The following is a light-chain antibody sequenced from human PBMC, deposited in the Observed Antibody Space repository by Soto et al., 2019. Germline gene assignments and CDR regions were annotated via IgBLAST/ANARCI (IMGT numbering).Light chain of an antibody. J-gene: IGLJ1*01. Sequence: QSVLTQPPSASGTPGQRVTISCSGSSSNIGSNTVNWYQHLPGTAPKLLISNNNQRPSGVPDRFSASNSGTSASLAISGLQSEDEADYYCAAWDDTLNGHYVFGTGTKLTVL. CDR2: NNN. CDR1: SSNIGSNT. V-gene: IGLV1-44*01. CDR3: AAWDDTLNGHYV.